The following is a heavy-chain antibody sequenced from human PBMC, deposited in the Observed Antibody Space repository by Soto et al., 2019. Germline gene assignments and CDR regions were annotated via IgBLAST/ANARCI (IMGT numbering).Heavy chain of an antibody. Sequence: GSLRLSCAASGFTFSSYSMNWVRQAPGKGLEWVSSISSSSSYIYYADSVKGRFTISRDNAKNSLYLQMNSLRAEDTAVYYCAKEGLRYFDWLLYDAFDIWGQGTMVTVSS. CDR1: GFTFSSYS. CDR3: AKEGLRYFDWLLYDAFDI. V-gene: IGHV3-21*04. J-gene: IGHJ3*02. D-gene: IGHD3-9*01. CDR2: ISSSSSYI.